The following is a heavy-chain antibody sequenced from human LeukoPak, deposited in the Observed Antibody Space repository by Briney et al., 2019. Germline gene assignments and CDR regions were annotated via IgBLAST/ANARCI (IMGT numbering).Heavy chain of an antibody. CDR2: IYYSGST. Sequence: SETQSLTCTVSGGSISSYYWSWIRQPPGKGLEWIGYIYYSGSTNYNPSLKSRVTISVDTSKNQFSLKLSSVTAADTAVYYCARETNSGSYQALGYWGQGTLVTVSS. CDR3: ARETNSGSYQALGY. CDR1: GGSISSYY. V-gene: IGHV4-59*13. J-gene: IGHJ4*02. D-gene: IGHD1-26*01.